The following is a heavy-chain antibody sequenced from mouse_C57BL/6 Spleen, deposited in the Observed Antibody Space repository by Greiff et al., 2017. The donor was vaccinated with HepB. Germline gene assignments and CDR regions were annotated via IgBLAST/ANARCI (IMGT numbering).Heavy chain of an antibody. D-gene: IGHD1-1*01. CDR1: GYTFTSYW. CDR3: AREKDYGTY. Sequence: QVQLQQPGAELVKPGASVKLSCKASGYTFTSYWMQWVKQRPGQGLEWIGEIDPSDSYTNYNQKFKGKATLTVDTSSSTAYMQLSSLTSEDSAVYYCAREKDYGTYWGQGTTLTVSS. J-gene: IGHJ2*01. CDR2: IDPSDSYT. V-gene: IGHV1-50*01.